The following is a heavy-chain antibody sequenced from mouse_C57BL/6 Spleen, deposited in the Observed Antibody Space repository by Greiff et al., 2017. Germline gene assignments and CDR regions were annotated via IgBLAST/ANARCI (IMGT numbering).Heavy chain of an antibody. CDR2: IDPSDSYT. D-gene: IGHD1-1*01. Sequence: QVQLQQPGAELVMPGASVKLSCKASGYTFTSYWMHWVKQRPGQGLEWIGEIDPSDSYTNYNQKFKGKSTLTVDKSSSTAYMQLSSLTSEDSAVYDCARCHYYGSSYKGYFDVWGTGTTVTVSS. CDR3: ARCHYYGSSYKGYFDV. J-gene: IGHJ1*03. V-gene: IGHV1-69*01. CDR1: GYTFTSYW.